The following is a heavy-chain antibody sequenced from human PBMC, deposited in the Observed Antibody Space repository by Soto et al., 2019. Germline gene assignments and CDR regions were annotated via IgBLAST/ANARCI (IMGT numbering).Heavy chain of an antibody. J-gene: IGHJ6*02. CDR1: GGSISGYY. V-gene: IGHV4-59*01. D-gene: IGHD2-21*02. CDR2: MYNTGST. CDR3: ARDLWGYCGTDCYPLDV. Sequence: PSETLSLTCTVSGGSISGYYWSWIRQPPGKGLEWIGYMYNTGSTVYNPSFKSRVTLSVDTSKNQFSLKLNSVTAADTAVYYCARDLWGYCGTDCYPLDVWGQGTTVTV.